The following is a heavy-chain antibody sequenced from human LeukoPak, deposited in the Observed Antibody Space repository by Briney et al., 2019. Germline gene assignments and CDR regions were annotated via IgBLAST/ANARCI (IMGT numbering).Heavy chain of an antibody. CDR3: AASTIFGVVRDY. Sequence: ASVKASCKASGYTFTGYYMHWVRQAPGQGLEWMGWINPNSGGTNYAQKFQGRVTMTRDTSISTAYMELSRLRSDDTAVYYCAASTIFGVVRDYWGQGTLVTVSS. J-gene: IGHJ4*02. CDR1: GYTFTGYY. CDR2: INPNSGGT. V-gene: IGHV1-2*02. D-gene: IGHD3-3*01.